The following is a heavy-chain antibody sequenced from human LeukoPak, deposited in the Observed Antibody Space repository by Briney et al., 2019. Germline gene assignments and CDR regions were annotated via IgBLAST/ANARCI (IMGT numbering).Heavy chain of an antibody. CDR3: AIPNWYYYDSSGYYYDY. Sequence: ASAKVSCKASGYTFTGYYMHWVRQAPGQGLEWMGWINPNSGGTNYAQKFQGRVTMTRDTSISTAYMELSRLRSDDTAVYYCAIPNWYYYDSSGYYYDYWGQGTLVTVSS. CDR1: GYTFTGYY. J-gene: IGHJ4*02. D-gene: IGHD3-22*01. CDR2: INPNSGGT. V-gene: IGHV1-2*02.